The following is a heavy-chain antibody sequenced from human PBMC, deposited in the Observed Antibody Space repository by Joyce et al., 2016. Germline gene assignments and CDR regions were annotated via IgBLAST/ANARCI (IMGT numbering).Heavy chain of an antibody. CDR1: GYIFSNND. CDR3: ARGRTLAD. V-gene: IGHV1-3*01. J-gene: IGHJ4*02. CDR2: VSAGSGDT. Sequence: QVQLVQSGAAVTKPGASVKISCKASGYIFSNNDIHWVRQAPGQTFEWMGWVSAGSGDTKYSQKFQGRLTFTRDTSATTAHMELSSRRSEDTALYYCARGRTLADWGQGTLVTVSS.